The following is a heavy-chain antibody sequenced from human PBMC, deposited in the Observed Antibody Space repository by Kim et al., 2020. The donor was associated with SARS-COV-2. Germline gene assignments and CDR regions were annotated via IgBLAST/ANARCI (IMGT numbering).Heavy chain of an antibody. J-gene: IGHJ4*02. Sequence: DQEFQGRVTMTKDTSTSTVYMELSSLRSEDTAVYYCARSGYNWNYADYWGQGTLVTVSS. V-gene: IGHV1-46*01. D-gene: IGHD1-20*01. CDR3: ARSGYNWNYADY.